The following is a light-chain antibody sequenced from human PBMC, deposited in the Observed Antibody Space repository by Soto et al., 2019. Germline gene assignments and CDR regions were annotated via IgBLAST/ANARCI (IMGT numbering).Light chain of an antibody. CDR2: ETS. J-gene: IGKJ1*01. CDR3: QQYGSSPGT. V-gene: IGKV3-20*01. Sequence: EIVLTQSPGTLSLSPGERATLSCRARQSVRDSHPAWYQQKPGQAPSLLIYETSSRATGIPNRFRGSGSGTEFALTITRVEPEDVAMYFCQQYGSSPGTFGQGTNVAI. CDR1: QSVRDSH.